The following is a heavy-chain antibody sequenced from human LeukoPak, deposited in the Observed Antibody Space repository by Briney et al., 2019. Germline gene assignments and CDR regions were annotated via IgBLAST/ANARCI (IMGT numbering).Heavy chain of an antibody. D-gene: IGHD6-13*01. CDR3: ARDLPRGSSPDP. CDR2: IYYSGST. CDR1: GGSISSSSYY. Sequence: SETLSLTCTVSGGSISSSSYYWGWIRQPPGKGLEWIGSIYYSGSTYYNPSLKSRVTISVDTSKNQFSLKLSSVTAADTAVYYCARDLPRGSSPDPWGQGTLVTVSS. V-gene: IGHV4-39*07. J-gene: IGHJ5*02.